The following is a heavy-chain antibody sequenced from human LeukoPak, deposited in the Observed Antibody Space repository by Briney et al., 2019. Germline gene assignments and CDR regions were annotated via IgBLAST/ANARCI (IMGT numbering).Heavy chain of an antibody. CDR3: SRLQFDWLSPGAFDI. Sequence: SETLSLTCTVSGGSVSSGSYYWSWIRQPPGKELEWIGYIYYSGSTNYNPSLKSRVTISVDTSKNQFSLKLSPVTAADTAVYYCSRLQFDWLSPGAFDIWGQGTMVTVSS. CDR2: IYYSGST. CDR1: GGSVSSGSYY. J-gene: IGHJ3*02. V-gene: IGHV4-61*01. D-gene: IGHD3-9*01.